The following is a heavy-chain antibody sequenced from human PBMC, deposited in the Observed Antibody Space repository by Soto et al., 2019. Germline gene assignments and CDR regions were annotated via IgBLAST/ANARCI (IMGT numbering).Heavy chain of an antibody. V-gene: IGHV1-69*06. CDR2: IIPSFDTT. J-gene: IGHJ6*02. Sequence: QVQLVQSGAEVRRPGSSVKVSCKASEDTFSTYAIGWVRQAPGQGLEWMGGIIPSFDTTNYAQSFRESVPNTSDKSTNTLYMDLSSLRFEDTAVYYWARSSRRSVDSYSGFPAWCQGTTVTVSS. CDR1: EDTFSTYA. CDR3: ARSSRRSVDSYSGFPA. D-gene: IGHD2-15*01.